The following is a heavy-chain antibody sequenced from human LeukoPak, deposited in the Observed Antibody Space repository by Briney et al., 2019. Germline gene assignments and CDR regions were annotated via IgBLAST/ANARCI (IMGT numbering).Heavy chain of an antibody. CDR2: INHSGGT. D-gene: IGHD5-18*01. V-gene: IGHV4-34*01. CDR1: GGSFSGYY. Sequence: SETLSLTCAVYGGSFSGYYWSWIRQPPGKGLEWIGEINHSGGTNYNPSLKSRVTISVDTSKNQFSLKLSSVTAADTAVYYCARAGRGYSYGYYFDYWGQGTLVTVSS. J-gene: IGHJ4*02. CDR3: ARAGRGYSYGYYFDY.